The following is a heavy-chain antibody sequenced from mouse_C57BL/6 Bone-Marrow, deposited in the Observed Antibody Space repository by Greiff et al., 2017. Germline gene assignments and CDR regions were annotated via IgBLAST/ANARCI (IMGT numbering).Heavy chain of an antibody. J-gene: IGHJ3*01. CDR2: IYPGSGNT. V-gene: IGHV1-76*01. CDR3: WGGHCYGSSLFAY. D-gene: IGHD1-1*01. Sequence: QVHVKQSGAELVRPGASVKLSCKASGYTFTDYYINWVKQRPGQGLEWIARIYPGSGNTYYNEKFKGKATLTAEKSSSTAYMQLSSLTSDDSAVCSCWGGHCYGSSLFAYWGKGTMVTVSA. CDR1: GYTFTDYY.